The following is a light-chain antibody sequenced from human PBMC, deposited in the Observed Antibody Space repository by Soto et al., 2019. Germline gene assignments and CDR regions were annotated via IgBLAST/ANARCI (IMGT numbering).Light chain of an antibody. Sequence: EVVLTQSPAPLSLSPGERATLSCRASQNIRTFLDWYQQKPGQAPRLLIYGASNRDTGIPARFSGSGSGTDFTLPISSLESEDFAVYYCQQHSHWPPWTFGQGTRVEI. CDR2: GAS. CDR1: QNIRTF. CDR3: QQHSHWPPWT. J-gene: IGKJ1*01. V-gene: IGKV3-11*01.